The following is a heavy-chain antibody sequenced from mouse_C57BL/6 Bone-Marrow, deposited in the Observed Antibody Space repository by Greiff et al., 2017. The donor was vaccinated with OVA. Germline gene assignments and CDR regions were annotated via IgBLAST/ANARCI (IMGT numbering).Heavy chain of an antibody. D-gene: IGHD1-1*01. V-gene: IGHV5-12*01. CDR1: GFTFSDYY. CDR2: ISNGGGSN. CDR3: ARPITTVVARDWYFDV. J-gene: IGHJ1*03. Sequence: EVKLVESGGGLVQPGGSLKLSCAASGFTFSDYYMYWVRQTPEKRLEWVAYISNGGGSNYYPDTVKGRFTISRDNAKNTLYLQMSRLKSEDTAMYYCARPITTVVARDWYFDVWGTGTTVTVSS.